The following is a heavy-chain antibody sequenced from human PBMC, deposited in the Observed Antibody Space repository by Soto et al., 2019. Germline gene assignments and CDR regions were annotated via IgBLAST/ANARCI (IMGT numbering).Heavy chain of an antibody. CDR1: GYIFTSYW. Sequence: GESLKISCKGSGYIFTSYWIGWVRQMPGKGLEWMGIIYPGDSDTRYSPSFQGQVTISADNSISTAYLQWSSLKASDTAMYYCARRCRGGDCSAAFDIWCQGIMVTVSS. D-gene: IGHD2-21*02. V-gene: IGHV5-51*01. CDR2: IYPGDSDT. CDR3: ARRCRGGDCSAAFDI. J-gene: IGHJ3*02.